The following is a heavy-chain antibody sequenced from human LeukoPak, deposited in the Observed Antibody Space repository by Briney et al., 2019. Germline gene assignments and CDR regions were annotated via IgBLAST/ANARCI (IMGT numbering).Heavy chain of an antibody. CDR3: AIYSGTARSHDY. D-gene: IGHD5-12*01. V-gene: IGHV3-23*01. J-gene: IGHJ4*02. CDR1: GFPFSNYA. CDR2: MTGSGDNT. Sequence: PGESLRLSCAASGFPFSNYAMSWVPQAPGRGLEWVSLMTGSGDNTYYADSVKGRFTISRDNSKNTLYLQMDSLTAEDTAIYYCAIYSGTARSHDYWGQGTLVTVSA.